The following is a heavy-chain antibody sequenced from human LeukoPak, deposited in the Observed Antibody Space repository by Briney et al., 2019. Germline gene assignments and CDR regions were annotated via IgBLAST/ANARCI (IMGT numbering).Heavy chain of an antibody. CDR2: INPNDGDT. J-gene: IGHJ4*02. CDR1: RYTFTDYY. CDR3: ARANFLYCSSSTCLFDY. V-gene: IGHV1-2*02. D-gene: IGHD2-2*01. Sequence: ASVKVSCKASRYTFTDYYMHWVRQAPGQGFEWMGWINPNDGDTNYAQKFQGRVTMTRDTSISTAHMEVGRLRSDDTAVYYCARANFLYCSSSTCLFDYWGQGTLVTVSS.